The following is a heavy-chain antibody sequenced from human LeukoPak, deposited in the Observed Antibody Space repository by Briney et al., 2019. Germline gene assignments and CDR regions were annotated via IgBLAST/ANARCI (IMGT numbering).Heavy chain of an antibody. Sequence: GGSLRLSCTSSGFTFREFAVSWFRQAPGKGLEWVANIKEDGSEKYYVDSVKGRFTISRDNAKNLLYLQMNSLRAEDTAVYYCARDWGRVTYWGQGTLVTVSS. CDR3: ARDWGRVTY. D-gene: IGHD3-10*01. CDR2: IKEDGSEK. J-gene: IGHJ4*02. CDR1: GFTFREFA. V-gene: IGHV3-7*03.